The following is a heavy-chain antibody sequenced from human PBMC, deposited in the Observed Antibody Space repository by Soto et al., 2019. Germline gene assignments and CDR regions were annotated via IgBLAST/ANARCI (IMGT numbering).Heavy chain of an antibody. CDR2: IFWDDDK. CDR1: GFSLSTTGVG. D-gene: IGHD3-9*01. CDR3: ASSTGYRIFDC. J-gene: IGHJ4*02. V-gene: IGHV2-5*02. Sequence: QITLKESGPTLVKPTQTLTLTCTFSGFSLSTTGVGVGWIRQPPGKALEWLALIFWDDDKRYSPSLKSRLTITKATSKNQVVLTMTNMDTVDTATYYCASSTGYRIFDCWGQGTLVAVSS.